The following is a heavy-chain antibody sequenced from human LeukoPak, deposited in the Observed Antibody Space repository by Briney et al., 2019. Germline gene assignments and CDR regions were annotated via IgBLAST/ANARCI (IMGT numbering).Heavy chain of an antibody. V-gene: IGHV3-30-3*01. CDR2: ISYDGSNK. CDR1: RFIFNSCA. CDR3: ARDRSSTRIMDV. D-gene: IGHD2-2*01. Sequence: GGPRRLSCAASRFIFNSCATHWVRQAPDKGLEWVAVISYDGSNKYYADSVKGRFTISRDNSKNTLYLQMNSLRAEDTAVYYCARDRSSTRIMDVWGQGTTVTVFS. J-gene: IGHJ6*02.